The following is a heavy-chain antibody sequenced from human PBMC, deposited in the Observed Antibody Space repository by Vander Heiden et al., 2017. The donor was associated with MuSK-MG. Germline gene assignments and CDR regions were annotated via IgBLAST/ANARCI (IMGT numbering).Heavy chain of an antibody. Sequence: EVQLVESGGGLVQPGGSLRLSCAASGFPFSNYWMTWVRQAPGKGLEWVANIKQDGSEKYYVDSVKGRFTISRDNAENSLYLQMNGLRAEDTAIYYCARPSLPYYYYCLDVWGQGTTVTVSS. CDR1: GFPFSNYW. D-gene: IGHD2-2*01. CDR2: IKQDGSEK. V-gene: IGHV3-7*03. J-gene: IGHJ6*02. CDR3: ARPSLPYYYYCLDV.